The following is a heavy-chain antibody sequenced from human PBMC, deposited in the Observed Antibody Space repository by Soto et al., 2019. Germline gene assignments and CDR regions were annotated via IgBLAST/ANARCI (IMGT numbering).Heavy chain of an antibody. CDR3: ARIMMATITLPQEVYFDY. D-gene: IGHD5-12*01. CDR2: INHSGST. J-gene: IGHJ4*02. Sequence: SETLSLTCAVYGGSFSGYYWSWIRQPPGKGLEWIGEINHSGSTNYNPSLKSRVTISVDTSKNQFSLKLSSVAAADTAVYYCARIMMATITLPQEVYFDYWGQGTLVTVSS. V-gene: IGHV4-34*01. CDR1: GGSFSGYY.